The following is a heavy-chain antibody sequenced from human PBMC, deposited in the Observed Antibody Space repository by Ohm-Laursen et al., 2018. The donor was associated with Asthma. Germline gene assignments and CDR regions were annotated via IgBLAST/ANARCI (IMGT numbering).Heavy chain of an antibody. CDR2: ISSSSSYI. CDR3: ARATVVVAAYFDY. CDR1: GFTFSSYS. Sequence: SLRLSCAASGFTFSSYSMNWVRQAPGKGLEWVSSISSSSSYIYYADSVKGRFTISRENAKNSLYLQMNSLRAEDTAVYYCARATVVVAAYFDYWGQGTLVTVSS. V-gene: IGHV3-21*01. D-gene: IGHD2-15*01. J-gene: IGHJ4*02.